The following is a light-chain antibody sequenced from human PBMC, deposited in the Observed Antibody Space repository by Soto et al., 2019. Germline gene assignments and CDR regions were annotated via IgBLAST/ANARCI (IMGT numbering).Light chain of an antibody. CDR3: QQYGSSST. CDR1: QSVRNSY. V-gene: IGKV3-20*01. J-gene: IGKJ1*01. CDR2: GAS. Sequence: DIVFMQSPGTLSFSPGERATLSCRASQSVRNSYLAWYQQKPGQAPRLLIYGASSRATGIPDRFSGSGSGTDFTLTISRLEPEDFAVYYCQQYGSSSTFGQGTKVDIK.